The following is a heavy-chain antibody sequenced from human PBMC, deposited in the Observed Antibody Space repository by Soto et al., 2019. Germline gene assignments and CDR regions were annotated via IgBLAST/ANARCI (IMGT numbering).Heavy chain of an antibody. CDR2: IIPIFGTA. CDR3: PRGRWLQGDYYSYGMDV. V-gene: IGHV1-69*13. Sequence: FPVETACKXPGGTMSSDASSRVLQDPAQGLEWMGGIIPIFGTANYAQKFQGRVTITADESTSTAYMELSSLRSEDTAVYYCPRGRWLQGDYYSYGMDVWGQGTTVTVSS. D-gene: IGHD5-12*01. CDR1: GGTMSSDA. J-gene: IGHJ6*02.